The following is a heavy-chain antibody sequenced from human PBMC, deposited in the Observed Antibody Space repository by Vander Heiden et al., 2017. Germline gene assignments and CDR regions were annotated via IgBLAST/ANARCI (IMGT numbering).Heavy chain of an antibody. CDR1: GCSISSSSYY. CDR3: ARRPDYYDSSGYPD. J-gene: IGHJ4*02. CDR2: IYYSGST. V-gene: IGHV4-39*01. D-gene: IGHD3-22*01. Sequence: QLQLQESGPGLVKPSETLSLTCTVSGCSISSSSYYWGWIRQPPGKGLEWIGSIYYSGSTYYNPSLKSRVTISVDTSKNHFSLKLSSVTAADTAVYYCARRPDYYDSSGYPDWGQGTLVTVSS.